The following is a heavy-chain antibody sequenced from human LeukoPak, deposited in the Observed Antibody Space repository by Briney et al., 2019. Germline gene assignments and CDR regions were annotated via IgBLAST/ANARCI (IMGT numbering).Heavy chain of an antibody. J-gene: IGHJ4*02. Sequence: SETLSLTCTVSGGSISSGSYYWSWIRQPAGKGLEWIGRIYTSGSTNYNPSLKSRVTISVDTSKNQFSLKLSSVTAADTAVYYCARVLSGYSYGSEREYYFDYWGQGTLVTVSS. D-gene: IGHD5-18*01. CDR2: IYTSGST. V-gene: IGHV4-61*02. CDR3: ARVLSGYSYGSEREYYFDY. CDR1: GGSISSGSYY.